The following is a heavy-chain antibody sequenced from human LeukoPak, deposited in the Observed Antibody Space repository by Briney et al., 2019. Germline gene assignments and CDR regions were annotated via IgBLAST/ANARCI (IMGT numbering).Heavy chain of an antibody. CDR2: INHSGST. CDR1: GGSFSGYY. J-gene: IGHJ4*02. D-gene: IGHD5-18*01. CDR3: ARGIRRGYSYGYRYYFDY. Sequence: PSETLSLTCAVYGGSFSGYYWSWIRQPPGKGLEWIGEINHSGSTNYNPSLKSRVTISVDTSKNQFSLKLSSVTAADTAVYYCARGIRRGYSYGYRYYFDYWGQGTLVTVSS. V-gene: IGHV4-34*01.